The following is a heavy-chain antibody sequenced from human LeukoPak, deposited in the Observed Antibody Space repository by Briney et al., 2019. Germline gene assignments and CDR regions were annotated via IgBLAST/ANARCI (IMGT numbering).Heavy chain of an antibody. CDR2: IVVGSGNT. D-gene: IGHD4-17*01. CDR1: GSTFTSSA. J-gene: IGHJ4*02. Sequence: SVKVSCKASGSTFTSSAMQWVRQARGQRLEWIGWIVVGSGNTNYAQKFQERVTITRDMSTSTAYMELSSLRSEDTAVYYCAEAPDYGDYEGYDYWGQGTLVTVSS. V-gene: IGHV1-58*02. CDR3: AEAPDYGDYEGYDY.